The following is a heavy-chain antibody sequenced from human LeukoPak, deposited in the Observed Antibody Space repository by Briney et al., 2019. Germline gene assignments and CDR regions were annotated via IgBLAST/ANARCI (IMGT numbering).Heavy chain of an antibody. CDR1: GCSFTSYW. Sequence: AEALQISCRGSGCSFTSYWIGWVRQMPRKSLEGMVIIYPCDSDTRYSPSFQGQVTISADKSINTAYLQWSSLKASDTAMYYCARRAGSSWRIGGLDYWGQGTLVTVSS. V-gene: IGHV5-51*01. D-gene: IGHD6-13*01. J-gene: IGHJ4*02. CDR2: IYPCDSDT. CDR3: ARRAGSSWRIGGLDY.